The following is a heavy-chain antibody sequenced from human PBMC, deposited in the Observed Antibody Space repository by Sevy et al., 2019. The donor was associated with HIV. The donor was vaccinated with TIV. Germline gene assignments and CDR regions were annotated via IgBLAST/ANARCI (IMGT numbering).Heavy chain of an antibody. D-gene: IGHD2-15*01. CDR2: IIPMFGTA. J-gene: IGHJ6*04. CDR1: GGTFSSDA. Sequence: ASVKVSCKASGGTFSSDAISWVRQAPGQGLEWMGGIIPMFGTANYAQKFQRRVTITADESTGPAYMDRSSLRSEDTAVYYWARGRRLSGGNDYYYYYGMDVWGKGTTVTVSS. CDR3: ARGRRLSGGNDYYYYYGMDV. V-gene: IGHV1-69*13.